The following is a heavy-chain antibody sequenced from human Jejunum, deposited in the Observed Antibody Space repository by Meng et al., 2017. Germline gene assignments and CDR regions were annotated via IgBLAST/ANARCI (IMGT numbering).Heavy chain of an antibody. D-gene: IGHD3-3*01. CDR3: ARVSYDDRRGYYGTDY. V-gene: IGHV4-4*02. J-gene: IGHJ4*02. Sequence: SETLSLTCAVSGGSISSSNWWNWVRQPPGKGLEWIGEIHHSGSTNYNPSLESRVTISVDKSTNQFSLKLNSVTAADTAVYYCARVSYDDRRGYYGTDYWGQGTLVTVSS. CDR2: IHHSGST. CDR1: GGSISSSNW.